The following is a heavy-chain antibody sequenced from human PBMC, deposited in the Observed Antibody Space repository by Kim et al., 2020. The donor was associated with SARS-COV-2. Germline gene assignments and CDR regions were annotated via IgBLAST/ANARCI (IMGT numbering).Heavy chain of an antibody. J-gene: IGHJ5*02. CDR3: AREGAYSSSWYINWFDP. CDR2: ISSSGSTI. D-gene: IGHD6-13*01. V-gene: IGHV3-11*01. Sequence: GGSLRLSCAASGFTFSDYYMSWIRQAPGKGLEWVSYISSSGSTIYYADSVKGRFTISRDNAKNSLYLQMNSLRAEDTAVYYCAREGAYSSSWYINWFDPWGQGTLGTVSS. CDR1: GFTFSDYY.